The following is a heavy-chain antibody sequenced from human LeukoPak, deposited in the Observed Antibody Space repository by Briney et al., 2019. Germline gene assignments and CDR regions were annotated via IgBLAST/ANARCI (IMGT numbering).Heavy chain of an antibody. CDR3: AKDGPQSEYQPLGSSDY. J-gene: IGHJ4*02. V-gene: IGHV3-21*04. D-gene: IGHD2-2*01. CDR1: GFTFRTYA. Sequence: GGSLRLSCETSGFTFRTYAMNWVRQAPGKGLEWVSSMGGSGTSIYYADSVKGRFTISRDNAKNSLYLQMNSLRAEDTAVYYCAKDGPQSEYQPLGSSDYWGQGTLVTVSS. CDR2: MGGSGTSI.